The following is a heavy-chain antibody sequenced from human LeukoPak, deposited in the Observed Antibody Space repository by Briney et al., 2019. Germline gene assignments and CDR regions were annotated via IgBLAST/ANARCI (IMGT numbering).Heavy chain of an antibody. V-gene: IGHV4-59*01. CDR3: AREDNWSAFDI. CDR1: GVSISSYD. Sequence: SETLSLTCTVSGVSISSYDWSWIRQPPGKGLEWIGHIYSSGSTNYNSSLKRRVSISIDMSTNQVSLKLSSVTAADTAIYYCAREDNWSAFDIWGQGTMVTVSS. D-gene: IGHD1-20*01. CDR2: IYSSGST. J-gene: IGHJ3*02.